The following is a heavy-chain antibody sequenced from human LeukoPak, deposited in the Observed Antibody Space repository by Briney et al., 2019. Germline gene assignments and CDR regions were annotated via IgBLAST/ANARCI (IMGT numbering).Heavy chain of an antibody. CDR2: ISYDGSNK. D-gene: IGHD6-19*01. CDR3: ARGGGWYGSFDY. J-gene: IGHJ4*02. Sequence: GGSLRLSCAASGFTFSSYAMHWVRQAPGKGLEWVAVISYDGSNKYYADSVKGRFTISRDNSKNTLYLQMNSLRAEDTAVYYCARGGGWYGSFDYWGQGTLVTVSS. V-gene: IGHV3-30-3*01. CDR1: GFTFSSYA.